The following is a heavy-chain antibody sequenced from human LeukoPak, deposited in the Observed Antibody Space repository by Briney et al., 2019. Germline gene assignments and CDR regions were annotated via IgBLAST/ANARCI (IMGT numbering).Heavy chain of an antibody. CDR2: IWYDGSNK. CDR3: ARDRGDSSGYYYENYYGMDV. V-gene: IGHV3-33*01. D-gene: IGHD3-22*01. CDR1: GFTFSSYG. Sequence: GGSLRLSCAASGFTFSSYGMHWVRHAPGKGLEWVAVIWYDGSNKYYADSVKGRFTISRDNSKNTLYLQMNSLRAEDTAVYYCARDRGDSSGYYYENYYGMDVWGQGTTVTVSS. J-gene: IGHJ6*02.